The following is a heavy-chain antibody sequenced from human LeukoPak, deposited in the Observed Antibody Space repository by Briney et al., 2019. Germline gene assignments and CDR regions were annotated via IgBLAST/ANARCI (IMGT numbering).Heavy chain of an antibody. CDR1: GFTLSSYG. J-gene: IGHJ6*02. V-gene: IGHV3-30*18. D-gene: IGHD3-3*01. CDR3: AKDWRLDV. CDR2: ISYDGSNK. Sequence: GGSLRLSCAASGFTLSSYGMHWVRQAPGKGLEWVAVISYDGSNKYYADSVKGRFTISRDNSKNTLYLQMNSLRAEDTAVYYCAKDWRLDVWGQGTMVTVSS.